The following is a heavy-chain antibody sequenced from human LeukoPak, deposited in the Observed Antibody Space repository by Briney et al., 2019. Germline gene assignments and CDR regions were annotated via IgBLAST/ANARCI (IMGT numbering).Heavy chain of an antibody. J-gene: IGHJ3*02. CDR3: ARGQWELARAFDI. CDR1: GYTFTSYG. V-gene: IGHV1-18*01. Sequence: GASVKVSCKASGYTFTSYGISWVRQAPGQGLEWMGWISAYNGNTNYAQRLQGRVTMTTDTSTSTAYMELRSLRAEDTALYYCARGQWELARAFDIWGQGTMVTVSS. CDR2: ISAYNGNT. D-gene: IGHD1-26*01.